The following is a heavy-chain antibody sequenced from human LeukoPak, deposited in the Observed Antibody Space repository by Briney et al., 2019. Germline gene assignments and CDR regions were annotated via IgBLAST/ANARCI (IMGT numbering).Heavy chain of an antibody. V-gene: IGHV3-20*04. J-gene: IGHJ4*02. Sequence: GGSLRLSCAASGFTFDDYGMSWVRQAPGKGLEWVSGINWNGGSTGYADSVKGRFTISRDNAKNSLYLQMNSLRAEDTALYYCAKISSWLPLDYWGQGTLVTVSS. CDR3: AKISSWLPLDY. CDR1: GFTFDDYG. D-gene: IGHD6-13*01. CDR2: INWNGGST.